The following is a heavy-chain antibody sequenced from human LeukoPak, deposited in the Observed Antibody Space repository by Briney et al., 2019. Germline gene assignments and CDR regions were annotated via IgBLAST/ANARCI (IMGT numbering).Heavy chain of an antibody. CDR3: ARRTGFFDAFDI. CDR2: INPNSGGT. Sequence: ASVKVSCKASGYTFTGYYMHWVRQAPGQGLEWMGWINPNSGGTNYAQKFQGRVTMTRDTSISTAYMELSRLRSDDTAVYYCARRTGFFDAFDIWGQGTLVTVSS. J-gene: IGHJ3*02. CDR1: GYTFTGYY. V-gene: IGHV1-2*02. D-gene: IGHD7-27*01.